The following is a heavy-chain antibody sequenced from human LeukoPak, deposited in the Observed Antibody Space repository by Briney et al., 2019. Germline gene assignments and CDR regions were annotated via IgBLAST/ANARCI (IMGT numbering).Heavy chain of an antibody. D-gene: IGHD4-17*01. CDR1: GGSFSEHY. CDR3: ARGLGLSVMTTVTTFDY. Sequence: SETLSLTCAVYGGSFSEHYWSWIRHPPGKGLEWMGEVNHSGRTNYNPSLKSRVTISADRSQNQFSLKLSSVTAAHTAVYYCARGLGLSVMTTVTTFDYWGQGTLVTVSS. CDR2: VNHSGRT. V-gene: IGHV4-34*01. J-gene: IGHJ4*02.